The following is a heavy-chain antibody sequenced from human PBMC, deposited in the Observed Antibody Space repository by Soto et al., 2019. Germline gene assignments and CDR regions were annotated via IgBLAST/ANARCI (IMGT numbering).Heavy chain of an antibody. CDR1: GFTFSSYA. J-gene: IGHJ3*02. CDR3: ARITMIVVVTHDAFDI. D-gene: IGHD3-22*01. CDR2: ISGSGGST. Sequence: EVQLLESGGGLVQPGGSLRLSCAASGFTFSSYAMSWVRQAPGKGLEWVSAISGSGGSTYYADSVKGRFTISRDNSKNTLYLQMNSLRAEDTAVYYCARITMIVVVTHDAFDIWGQGTMVTVSS. V-gene: IGHV3-23*01.